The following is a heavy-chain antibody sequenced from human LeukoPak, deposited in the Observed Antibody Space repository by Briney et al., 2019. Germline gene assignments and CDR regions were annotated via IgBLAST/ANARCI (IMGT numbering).Heavy chain of an antibody. D-gene: IGHD3-22*01. J-gene: IGHJ3*02. CDR1: GFTFSSYT. CDR2: ISGSGGST. CDR3: AKSTYYYDSSGYLYAFDI. V-gene: IGHV3-23*01. Sequence: PGGSLRLSCAASGFTFSSYTRSWVRQAPGKGLEWVSAISGSGGSTYYADSVKGRFTISRDNSKNTLYLQMNSLRAEDTAVYYCAKSTYYYDSSGYLYAFDIWGQGTMVTVSS.